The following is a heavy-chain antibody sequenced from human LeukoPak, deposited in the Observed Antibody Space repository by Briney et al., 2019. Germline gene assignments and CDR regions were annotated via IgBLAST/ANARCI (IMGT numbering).Heavy chain of an antibody. CDR2: FHTTGDT. J-gene: IGHJ6*02. CDR1: GFTFSNYA. D-gene: IGHD2-2*01. V-gene: IGHV3-13*01. CDR3: ARGSCSSSSCYESLNCLDV. Sequence: GGSLRLSCTASGFTFSNYAMHWVRQVTGKGLEWVSAFHTTGDTPYSGSVKGRFATSRENAKNSFYLQMNILRAGDTALYYCARGSCSSSSCYESLNCLDVWGQGTPVTVSS.